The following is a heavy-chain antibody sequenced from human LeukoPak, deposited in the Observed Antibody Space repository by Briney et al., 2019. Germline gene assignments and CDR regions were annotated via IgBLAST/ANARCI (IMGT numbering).Heavy chain of an antibody. CDR1: GFAFNIYT. D-gene: IGHD6-19*01. V-gene: IGHV3-23*01. J-gene: IGHJ4*02. Sequence: PGGSLRLSCEASGFAFNIYTMNWVRQAPGKGLEWVSIINYNGGYTYYADSVKGRFTISRDNSKNTVYLQMNSLRPEDTATYYCAKDGHCPDSEYGTQIAVADYVDYWGQGALVTVSS. CDR3: AKDGHCPDSEYGTQIAVADYVDY. CDR2: INYNGGYT.